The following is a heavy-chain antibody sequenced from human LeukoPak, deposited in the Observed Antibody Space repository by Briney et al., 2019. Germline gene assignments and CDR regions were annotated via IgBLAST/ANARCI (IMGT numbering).Heavy chain of an antibody. Sequence: ASETLSLTCAVYGGSFSGYYWSWIRQPPGKGLEWIGEINHSGSTNYNPSLKSRVTISVDPSKNQFSLKLSSVTAADTAVYYCARSSIAARLDYYGMDVWGQGTTVTVSS. V-gene: IGHV4-34*01. D-gene: IGHD6-6*01. CDR2: INHSGST. J-gene: IGHJ6*02. CDR1: GGSFSGYY. CDR3: ARSSIAARLDYYGMDV.